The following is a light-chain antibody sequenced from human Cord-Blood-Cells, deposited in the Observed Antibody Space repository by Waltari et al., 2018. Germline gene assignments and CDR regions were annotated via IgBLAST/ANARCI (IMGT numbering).Light chain of an antibody. Sequence: QSVLTQPPSASGTPGQRVTLPFSGSSSNIGSNYVYWYQQLPGTAPKLRIYRNNQRPSGVPDRFSGSKSGTSASLAISGLRSEDEADYYCAAWDDSLSGYVFGTGTKVTVL. V-gene: IGLV1-47*01. CDR2: RNN. CDR1: SSNIGSNY. J-gene: IGLJ1*01. CDR3: AAWDDSLSGYV.